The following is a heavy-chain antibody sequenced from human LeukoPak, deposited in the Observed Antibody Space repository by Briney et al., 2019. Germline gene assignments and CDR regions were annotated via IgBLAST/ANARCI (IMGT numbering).Heavy chain of an antibody. CDR3: ARGWVGYCSSTSCYRCWFDP. V-gene: IGHV4-59*12. CDR2: IYYSGST. Sequence: PSETLSLTCTISGGSISSYYWSWIRQPPGKGLEWIGYIYYSGSTNYNPSLKSRVTISVDTSKNQFSLKLSSVTAADTAVYYCARGWVGYCSSTSCYRCWFDPWGQGTLVTVSS. CDR1: GGSISSYY. J-gene: IGHJ5*02. D-gene: IGHD2-2*03.